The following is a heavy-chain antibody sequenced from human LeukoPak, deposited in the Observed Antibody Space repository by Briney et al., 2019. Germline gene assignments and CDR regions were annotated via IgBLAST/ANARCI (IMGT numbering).Heavy chain of an antibody. CDR3: AHGPGSGWYAEY. V-gene: IGHV2-5*02. D-gene: IGHD6-13*01. J-gene: IGHJ4*02. CDR2: IYWDDDK. CDR1: GFALSTSGVG. Sequence: SGPTLVKPTQTLTLTCTFSGFALSTSGVGVGWIRQPPGKALEWLALIYWDDDKRYSPSLKSRLTITKDTSKNQVVLTMTNMDPVDTATYYCAHGPGSGWYAEYWGQGTLVTVSS.